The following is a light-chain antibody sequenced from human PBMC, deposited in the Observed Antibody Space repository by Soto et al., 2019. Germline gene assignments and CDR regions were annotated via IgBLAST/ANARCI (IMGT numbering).Light chain of an antibody. CDR2: LGS. J-gene: IGKJ4*01. V-gene: IGKV2-28*01. CDR3: MQALETPHS. Sequence: EIVMTQSPLSLPVTPGEPASITCRSSQSLLHRSGYNYLDWYLQKPGQSPQLLIYLGSNRASGVPDRFSGSGSGTDFTLTISGVQAEDVGVYYFMQALETPHSFGGGTKVEIK. CDR1: QSLLHRSGYNY.